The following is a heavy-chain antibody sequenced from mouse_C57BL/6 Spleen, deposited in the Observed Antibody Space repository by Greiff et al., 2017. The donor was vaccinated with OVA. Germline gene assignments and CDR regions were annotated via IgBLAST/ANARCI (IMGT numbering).Heavy chain of an antibody. V-gene: IGHV2-6-1*01. CDR2: IWSDGST. CDR3: ARHDYDGTWFAY. CDR1: GFSLTSYG. D-gene: IGHD2-4*01. Sequence: VKVVESGPGLVAPSQSLSITCTVSGFSLTSYGVHWVRQPPGKGLEWLVVIWSDGSTTYNSALKSRLSISKDNSKSQVFLKMNSLQTDDTAMYYCARHDYDGTWFAYWGQGTLVTVSA. J-gene: IGHJ3*01.